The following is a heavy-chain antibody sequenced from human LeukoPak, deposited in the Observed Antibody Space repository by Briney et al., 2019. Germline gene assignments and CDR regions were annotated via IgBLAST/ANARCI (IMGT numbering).Heavy chain of an antibody. J-gene: IGHJ4*02. D-gene: IGHD6-13*01. CDR1: GFTFDDYA. V-gene: IGHV3-9*01. CDR3: AKAAAAGHPVDY. Sequence: GRSLRLSCAASGFTFDDYAMHWVRQAPGKGLEWVSGISWNSGSIGYADSVKGRFTISRDNAKNSLYLQMNSLRAEDTALYYCAKAAAAGHPVDYWGQGTLVTVSS. CDR2: ISWNSGSI.